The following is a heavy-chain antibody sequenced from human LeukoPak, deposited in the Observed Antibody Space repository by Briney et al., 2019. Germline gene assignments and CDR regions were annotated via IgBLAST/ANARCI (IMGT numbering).Heavy chain of an antibody. CDR3: ARSIFAAMVSV. D-gene: IGHD5-18*01. V-gene: IGHV3-66*01. J-gene: IGHJ4*02. Sequence: GGSLRLSCTVSGFTVSTNSMSWVRQAPGKGLEWVSFIYSDNTHYSDSVKGRFTISRDNSKNSLYLQMNSLRAEDTAVYYCARSIFAAMVSVWGQGTLVTVSS. CDR1: GFTVSTNS. CDR2: IYSDNT.